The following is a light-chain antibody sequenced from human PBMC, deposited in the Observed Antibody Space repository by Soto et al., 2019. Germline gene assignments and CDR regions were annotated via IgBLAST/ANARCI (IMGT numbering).Light chain of an antibody. V-gene: IGLV1-40*01. Sequence: QSVLTQPPSVSGAPGQRVTISCTGSSSNIGAGYDVHWYQQLPGTAPKIRIYGNSNRPSGVPDRFSGSKSGTSASLAITGLQAEDEADYYCQSYDSSLSGHVVFGGGTKLTVL. CDR1: SSNIGAGYD. J-gene: IGLJ2*01. CDR3: QSYDSSLSGHVV. CDR2: GNS.